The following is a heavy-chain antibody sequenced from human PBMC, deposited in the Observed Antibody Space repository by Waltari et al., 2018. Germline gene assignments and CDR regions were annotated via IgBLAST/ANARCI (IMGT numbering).Heavy chain of an antibody. V-gene: IGHV3-9*01. CDR3: AKEAYGDYYYMDV. D-gene: IGHD4-17*01. Sequence: EVQLVASGGGLVQPGRSLRLSCAASGFTFDDYGMHWVRQAPGKGLEWVSGISWNSGSRGYADSVKGRFTISRDNAKNSLYLEMNSLKPEDTALYYCAKEAYGDYYYMDVWGKGTTVTVSS. CDR2: ISWNSGSR. J-gene: IGHJ6*03. CDR1: GFTFDDYG.